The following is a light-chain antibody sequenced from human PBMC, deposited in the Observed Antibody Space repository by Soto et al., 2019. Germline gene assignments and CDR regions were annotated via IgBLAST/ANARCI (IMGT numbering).Light chain of an antibody. CDR1: SSDVGSYDL. CDR2: EVI. CDR3: CSYAGSGTLV. V-gene: IGLV2-23*02. Sequence: QSALTQPASVSGSPGQSITISCTGASSDVGSYDLVSWYQQYPGKAPKVMIFEVIKRPSGVSNRFSGSKSGNTASLTISGLQAKDEAHYYCCSYAGSGTLVFGGGTKLTVL. J-gene: IGLJ3*02.